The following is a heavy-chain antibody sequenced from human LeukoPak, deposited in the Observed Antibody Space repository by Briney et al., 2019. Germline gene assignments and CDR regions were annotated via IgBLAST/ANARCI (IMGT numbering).Heavy chain of an antibody. J-gene: IGHJ4*02. V-gene: IGHV3-30-3*01. CDR2: ISYDGSNK. CDR1: GFTFSSSA. CDR3: ARDRDSSGWYEGFDY. Sequence: PGGSLRLSCAASGFTFSSSAMHWVRQAPDTGLEWVAVISYDGSNKYYADSVKGRFTISRDNSKNTLYLQMNSLRADDTAVYYCARDRDSSGWYEGFDYWGQGTLVTVSS. D-gene: IGHD6-19*01.